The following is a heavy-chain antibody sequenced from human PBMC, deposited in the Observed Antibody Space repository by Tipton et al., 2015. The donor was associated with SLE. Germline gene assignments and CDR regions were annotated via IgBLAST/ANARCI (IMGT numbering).Heavy chain of an antibody. D-gene: IGHD1-7*01. CDR3: ARDRDWYYGPAPDY. Sequence: QLVQSGPEVKKPGASVKVSCKASGYTFSNYYIHWVRQAPGQGLEWMGIINSGGGATSYAQKFQGRVTMARDTSTSTVYMELSSLRSEDTAIYYCARDRDWYYGPAPDYWGQGTLLTVSS. V-gene: IGHV1-46*01. CDR2: INSGGGAT. CDR1: GYTFSNYY. J-gene: IGHJ4*02.